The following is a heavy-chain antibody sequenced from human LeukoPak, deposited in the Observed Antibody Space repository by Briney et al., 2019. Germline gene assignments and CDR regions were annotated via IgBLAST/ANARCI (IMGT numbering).Heavy chain of an antibody. V-gene: IGHV3-74*01. D-gene: IGHD2/OR15-2a*01. CDR1: SNYW. J-gene: IGHJ4*02. Sequence: GGSLRLSCAASSNYWMHWVRQAPGKGLVWVSHINSDGSWTSYADSVKGRFTISKDNAKNTVYLQMNSLRAEDTAVYYCVSFYETYWGRGTLVTVSS. CDR2: INSDGSWT. CDR3: VSFYETY.